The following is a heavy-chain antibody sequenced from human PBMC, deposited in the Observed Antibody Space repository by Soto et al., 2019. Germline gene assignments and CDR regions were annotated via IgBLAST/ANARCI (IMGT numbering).Heavy chain of an antibody. CDR3: AKDRERDAWYEGY. D-gene: IGHD6-13*01. J-gene: IGHJ4*02. CDR1: GFSFSSYA. Sequence: PGGSLRLSCVASGFSFSSYAMSWVRQAPGKGLEWVSVISGSDGSTYYADSVKGRFTISRDNSKNTLYLQMNSLRAEDTAVYYCAKDRERDAWYEGYWSQGTLVTVS. CDR2: ISGSDGST. V-gene: IGHV3-23*01.